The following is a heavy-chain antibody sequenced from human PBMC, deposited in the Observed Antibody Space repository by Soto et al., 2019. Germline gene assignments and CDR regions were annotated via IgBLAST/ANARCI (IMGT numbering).Heavy chain of an antibody. D-gene: IGHD3-16*02. J-gene: IGHJ4*02. Sequence: SETLSLTCTVSGGSIRSYYWSWIRQPPGKGLEWIGYIYYSGSTNYNPSLKSRVTISVDTSKNQFSLKLSSVTAADTAVYYCAGRFIVGFYDYWGRGTQVTVSS. CDR2: IYYSGST. V-gene: IGHV4-59*08. CDR1: GGSIRSYY. CDR3: AGRFIVGFYDY.